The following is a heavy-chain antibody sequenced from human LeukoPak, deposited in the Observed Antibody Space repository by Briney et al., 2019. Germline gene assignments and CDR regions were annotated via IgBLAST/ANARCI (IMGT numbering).Heavy chain of an antibody. Sequence: GGSLRLSCAASGFTFSSYAMSWVRQAPGKGLEWVSAISGSGGSTYYADSVKGRFTISRDDSKNTLYLQMNSLRAEDTAVYYCAKDSTMIVVVILDYWGQGTLVTVSS. CDR1: GFTFSSYA. D-gene: IGHD3-22*01. J-gene: IGHJ4*02. CDR3: AKDSTMIVVVILDY. V-gene: IGHV3-23*01. CDR2: ISGSGGST.